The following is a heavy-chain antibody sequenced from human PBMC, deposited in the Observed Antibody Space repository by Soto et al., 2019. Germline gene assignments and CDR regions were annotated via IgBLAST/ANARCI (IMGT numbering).Heavy chain of an antibody. J-gene: IGHJ4*02. CDR2: ISGSGRSI. V-gene: IGHV3-23*01. CDR3: AKSTDRGGGYLDS. Sequence: LRLPLEASGFTFRNYAISWFRQAPEKGPEWVSTISGSGRSIHYADSVKGRFTITRDSSKSTMYLQMSSLRAEDPAIYYCAKSTDRGGGYLDSWGQGTLVTVSS. D-gene: IGHD3-16*01. CDR1: GFTFRNYA.